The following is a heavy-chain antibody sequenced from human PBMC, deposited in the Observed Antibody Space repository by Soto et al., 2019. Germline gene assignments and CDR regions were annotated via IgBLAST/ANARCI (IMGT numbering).Heavy chain of an antibody. J-gene: IGHJ4*02. CDR2: ISASGTYI. V-gene: IGHV3-21*01. CDR3: ATGWGYSYGFSFDY. CDR1: GLTITNYN. Sequence: GGSLRLSCAVSGLTITNYNVNWVRQAPGKGLEWVSFISASGTYIYYADSVKGRFTISRDNAKNSLYLQMNSLRAEDTAIYYCATGWGYSYGFSFDYWGQGTLVTVSS. D-gene: IGHD5-18*01.